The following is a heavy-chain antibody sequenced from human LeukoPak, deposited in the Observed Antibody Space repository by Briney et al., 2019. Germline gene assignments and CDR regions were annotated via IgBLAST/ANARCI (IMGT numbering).Heavy chain of an antibody. CDR1: GYSISSGYY. J-gene: IGHJ5*02. Sequence: PSETLSLTCAVSGYSISSGYYWGWIRQPPGKGLEWIGSIYQSGRTYYNPSLKSRVTMSVDTAKNQFSLKLSPVTAADTAVYYCARHVSYDSVDPHWGGFDPWGQGTLVTVSS. V-gene: IGHV4-38-2*01. CDR3: ARHVSYDSVDPHWGGFDP. D-gene: IGHD7-27*01. CDR2: IYQSGRT.